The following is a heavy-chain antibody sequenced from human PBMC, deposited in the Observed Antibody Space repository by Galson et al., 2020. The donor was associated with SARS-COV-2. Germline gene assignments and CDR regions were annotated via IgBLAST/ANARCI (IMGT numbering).Heavy chain of an antibody. CDR3: ARRGTYDSSGYYGENWFDP. D-gene: IGHD3-22*01. J-gene: IGHJ5*02. Sequence: GGSLRLSCAASGFTFSSYSMNWVRQAPGKGLEWVSYISSSSTIYYADSVKGRFTISRDNAKNSLYLQMNSLRDEDTAVYYCARRGTYDSSGYYGENWFDPWGQGTLVTVSS. CDR2: ISSSSTI. V-gene: IGHV3-48*02. CDR1: GFTFSSYS.